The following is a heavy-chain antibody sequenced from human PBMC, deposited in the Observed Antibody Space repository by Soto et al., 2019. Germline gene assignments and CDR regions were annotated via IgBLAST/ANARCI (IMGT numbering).Heavy chain of an antibody. V-gene: IGHV3-21*01. D-gene: IGHD2-15*01. CDR3: ARGDSEFDP. CDR2: ISSSSSYI. CDR1: GFPFSSYS. J-gene: IGHJ5*02. Sequence: GGSLRLSCASSGFPFSSYSMNWVRRAPGKGLEWVSSISSSSSYIYYADSVKGRFTISRDNAKNSLYLQMNSLRAEDTAAYYCARGDSEFDPWGQGTLVTVSS.